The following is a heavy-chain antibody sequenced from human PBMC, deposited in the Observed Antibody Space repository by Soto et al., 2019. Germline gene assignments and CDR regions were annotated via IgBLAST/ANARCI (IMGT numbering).Heavy chain of an antibody. CDR1: GYTFTSYG. J-gene: IGHJ4*02. Sequence: QVQLVQSGAEVKKPGASVKVSCKASGYTFTSYGISWVRQAPGQGLEWMGWISAYNGNTNYAQKLQGRVTMTTVTSTSTAYMELRSLRSDDTAVYYCARDEGRFIIAARISFDYWGQGTLVTVSS. D-gene: IGHD6-6*01. CDR2: ISAYNGNT. V-gene: IGHV1-18*01. CDR3: ARDEGRFIIAARISFDY.